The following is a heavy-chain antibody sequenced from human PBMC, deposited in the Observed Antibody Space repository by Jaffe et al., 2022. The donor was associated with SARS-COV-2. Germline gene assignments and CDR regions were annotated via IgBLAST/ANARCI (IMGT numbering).Heavy chain of an antibody. CDR3: ARVGGACSSTSCYTFHKHYYYGMDV. D-gene: IGHD2-2*02. Sequence: QVQLQQWGAGLLKPSETLSLTCAVYGGSFSGYYWSWIRQPPGKGLEWIGEINHSGSTNYNPSLKSRVTISVDTSKNQFSLKLSSVTAADTAVYYCARVGGACSSTSCYTFHKHYYYGMDVWGQGTTVTVSS. CDR1: GGSFSGYY. CDR2: INHSGST. V-gene: IGHV4-34*01. J-gene: IGHJ6*02.